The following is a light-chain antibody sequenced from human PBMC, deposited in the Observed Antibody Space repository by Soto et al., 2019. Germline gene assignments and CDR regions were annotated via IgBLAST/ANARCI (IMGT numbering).Light chain of an antibody. V-gene: IGKV3-11*01. J-gene: IGKJ1*01. CDR2: DAS. CDR1: QSVSTY. CDR3: QQYGSSLWT. Sequence: EIVMTQSPDTLSVSPGERATLSCRASQSVSTYLAWYQQRPGQAPRLLIYDASYRATDIPPRFSGSGSGTDFTLTISSLEPEDFAVYYCQQYGSSLWTFGQGTKVDI.